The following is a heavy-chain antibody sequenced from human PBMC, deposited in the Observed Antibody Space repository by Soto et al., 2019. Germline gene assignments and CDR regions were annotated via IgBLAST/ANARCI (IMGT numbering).Heavy chain of an antibody. V-gene: IGHV4-39*01. CDR2: VYFVGNS. J-gene: IGHJ4*02. Sequence: SETLSLTCTVSGDSISSASYFWGWIRQPPGKGLEWIGSVYFVGNSYYNPSLKSRVSISVDASKNQFSLRLSSMTAADTGVYYCATSQKGYNWNYFDHWGQGALVTVSS. CDR1: GDSISSASYF. CDR3: ATSQKGYNWNYFDH. D-gene: IGHD1-20*01.